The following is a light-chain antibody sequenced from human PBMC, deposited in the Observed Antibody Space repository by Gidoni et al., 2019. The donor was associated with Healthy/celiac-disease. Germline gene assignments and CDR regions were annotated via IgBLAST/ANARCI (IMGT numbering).Light chain of an antibody. Sequence: EIVLTQSPATLSLSPRERATLSCRASQIVSSYLAWYQQKPGQAPRLLIYDASNRATGIPARFSGSGSGTDFTLTISSLEPEDFAVYYCQQRSNWPSITFGQGTRLEIK. CDR1: QIVSSY. CDR2: DAS. CDR3: QQRSNWPSIT. V-gene: IGKV3-11*01. J-gene: IGKJ5*01.